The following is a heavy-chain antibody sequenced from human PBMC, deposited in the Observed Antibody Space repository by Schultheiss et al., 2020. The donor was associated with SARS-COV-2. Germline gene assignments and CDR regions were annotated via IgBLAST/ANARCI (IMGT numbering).Heavy chain of an antibody. CDR3: ARRVVVAATSFFPRSYGMDV. Sequence: SQTLSLTCTVSGGSISSGGYYWGWIRQPPGKGLEWIGEINHSGSTYYNPSLKSRVTISVDTSKNQFSLKLSSVTAADTAVYYCARRVVVAATSFFPRSYGMDVWGQGTTVTVSS. V-gene: IGHV4-31*03. CDR2: INHSGST. J-gene: IGHJ6*02. D-gene: IGHD2-15*01. CDR1: GGSISSGGYY.